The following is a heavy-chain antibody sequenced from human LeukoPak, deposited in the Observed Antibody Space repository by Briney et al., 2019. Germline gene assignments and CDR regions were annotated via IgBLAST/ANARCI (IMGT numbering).Heavy chain of an antibody. J-gene: IGHJ4*02. D-gene: IGHD6-13*01. CDR2: ISGSGGST. CDR1: GFTFSSYA. V-gene: IGHV3-23*01. CDR3: AKYYSSSWHLFDY. Sequence: GGSLRLSCAASGFTFSSYAMSWVRQAPGKGLEWVSAISGSGGSTYYADSVKGRFTISRDNSKNTLYLQMNSPRAEDTAVYYCAKYYSSSWHLFDYWGQGTLVTVSS.